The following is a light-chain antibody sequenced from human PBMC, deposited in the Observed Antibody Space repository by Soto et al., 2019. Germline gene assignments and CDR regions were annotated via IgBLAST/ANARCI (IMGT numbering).Light chain of an antibody. CDR1: QSVSSY. Sequence: EIVLTQSPATLSLSPGERATLSCRASQSVSSYLAWYQQKPGQAPRLLIYDASNRATGIPARFSGSGSGTDSTLTISSLEPEDFAVYYCQHRSNWPSITFGQGTRLAIK. CDR2: DAS. CDR3: QHRSNWPSIT. V-gene: IGKV3-11*01. J-gene: IGKJ5*01.